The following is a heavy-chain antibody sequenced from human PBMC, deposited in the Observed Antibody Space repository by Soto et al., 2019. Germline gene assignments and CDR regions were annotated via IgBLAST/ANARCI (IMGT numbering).Heavy chain of an antibody. CDR2: ISSSSSTI. Sequence: GSLRLSCSASGFTFSSYSMNWVRQAPGKGLEWVSYISSSSSTIYYADSVKGRFTISRDNAKNSLYLQMNSLRDEDTAVYYCARDVSGLNWFDPWGQGTLVTVSS. CDR3: ARDVSGLNWFDP. CDR1: GFTFSSYS. V-gene: IGHV3-48*02. J-gene: IGHJ5*02. D-gene: IGHD5-12*01.